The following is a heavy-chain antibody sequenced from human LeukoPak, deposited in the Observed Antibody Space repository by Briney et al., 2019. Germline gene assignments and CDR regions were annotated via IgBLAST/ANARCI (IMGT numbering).Heavy chain of an antibody. CDR3: ARKLPDWINDAFDI. CDR2: IIPILGIA. V-gene: IGHV1-69*04. CDR1: GGTFSSYA. D-gene: IGHD1/OR15-1a*01. Sequence: SVKVSCKASGGTFSSYAISWVRQAPGQGLEWMGRIIPILGIANYAQKFQGRVTITADKSTSTAYMELSSLRSEDTAVYYCARKLPDWINDAFDIWGQGTMVTVSS. J-gene: IGHJ3*02.